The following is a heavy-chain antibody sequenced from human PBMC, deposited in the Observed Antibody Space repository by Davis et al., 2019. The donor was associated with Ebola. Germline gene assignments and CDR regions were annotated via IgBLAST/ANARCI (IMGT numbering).Heavy chain of an antibody. CDR2: ISGDGGST. V-gene: IGHV3-43*02. CDR1: GFTFSDYG. J-gene: IGHJ6*02. D-gene: IGHD6-13*01. Sequence: GESLKISSAASGFTFSDYGMHWVRQSPGKGLEWVSFISGDGGSTDYADTVKGRFTVSRDNNTESLYLQMNDLRTDDTALYYCAKVLAAPEFYFYYGMDVWGQGALVTVSS. CDR3: AKVLAAPEFYFYYGMDV.